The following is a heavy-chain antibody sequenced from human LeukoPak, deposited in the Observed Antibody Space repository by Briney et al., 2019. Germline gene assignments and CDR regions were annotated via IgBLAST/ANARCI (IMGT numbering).Heavy chain of an antibody. CDR2: INNSGST. CDR3: ARVKQWNPCFDY. V-gene: IGHV4-34*01. CDR1: GGSFSGYY. Sequence: SETLSLTCAVYGGSFSGYYWSWIRQPPGKGLEWIGEINNSGSTNYNPSLTNRVTISVDTSKNQFSQKPSSVAAAGAAVYYCARVKQWNPCFDYWGQGTLVTVSS. J-gene: IGHJ4*02. D-gene: IGHD6-19*01.